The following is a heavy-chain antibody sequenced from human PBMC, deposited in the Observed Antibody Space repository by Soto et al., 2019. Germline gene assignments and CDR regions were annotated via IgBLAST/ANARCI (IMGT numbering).Heavy chain of an antibody. CDR1: GFSFSNYG. D-gene: IGHD3-22*01. CDR3: VKAQERSAQYFAVVITAFDF. CDR2: ISHDGNSH. J-gene: IGHJ3*01. V-gene: IGHV3-30*18. Sequence: QVHLVESGGGVVQPGRSLRLSCEGSGFSFSNYGIHWVRQAPGKGLEWVAVISHDGNSHHLVDSVRGRFTISRDNSKNTVFLHMTSLRREDSAVYHCVKAQERSAQYFAVVITAFDFWGQGTMVTVSS.